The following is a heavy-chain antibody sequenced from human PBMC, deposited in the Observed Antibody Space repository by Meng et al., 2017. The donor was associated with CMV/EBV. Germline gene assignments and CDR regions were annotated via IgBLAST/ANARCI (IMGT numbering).Heavy chain of an antibody. CDR1: GGSISSSSYY. CDR2: IYYSGST. CDR3: ARHVYDFWSGHPDAFDI. V-gene: IGHV4-39*01. Sequence: SETLSLTCTVSGGSISSSSYYWGWIRQPPGKGLERIGSIYYSGSTYYNPSLKSRVTISVDTSKNQFSLKLSSVTAADTAVYYCARHVYDFWSGHPDAFDIWGQGTMVTVSS. J-gene: IGHJ3*02. D-gene: IGHD3-3*01.